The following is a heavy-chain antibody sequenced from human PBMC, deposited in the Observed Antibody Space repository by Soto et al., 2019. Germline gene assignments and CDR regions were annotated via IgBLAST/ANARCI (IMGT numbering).Heavy chain of an antibody. CDR1: GFXFSSYA. V-gene: IGHV3-30-3*01. Sequence: GGSLRLSCAVSGFXFSSYAMHWVCQAPGKGLEWVAVISYDGSNKYYADSVKGRFTISRDNSKNTLYLQMNSLRAEDTAVYYCAREDDFWSGYWDYYGMDVWGQGTTVTVSS. CDR2: ISYDGSNK. CDR3: AREDDFWSGYWDYYGMDV. D-gene: IGHD3-3*01. J-gene: IGHJ6*02.